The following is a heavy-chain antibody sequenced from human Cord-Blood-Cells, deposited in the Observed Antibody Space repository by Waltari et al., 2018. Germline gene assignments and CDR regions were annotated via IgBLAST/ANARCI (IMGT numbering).Heavy chain of an antibody. CDR1: GGSFSGYY. CDR3: ARGWGGHWYFDL. Sequence: QVQLQQWGAGLLKPSETLSLTCAVYGGSFSGYYGSWIRQPPGKGLEWIGEINHSESTNYNPSLKSRVTISVDTSKNQFSLKLSSVTAADTAVYYCARGWGGHWYFDLWGRGTLVTVSS. CDR2: INHSEST. D-gene: IGHD7-27*01. J-gene: IGHJ2*01. V-gene: IGHV4-34*01.